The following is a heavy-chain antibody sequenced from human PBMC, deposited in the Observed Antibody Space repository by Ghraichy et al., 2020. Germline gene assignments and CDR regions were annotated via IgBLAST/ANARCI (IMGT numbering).Heavy chain of an antibody. D-gene: IGHD5-18*01. Sequence: GGSLRLSCVASGFTFTNSWMHWVRQAPGKGLVWVSRIDNDGISTSYADSVEGRFTISRDNAKNTVYLQMNSLRAEYTAVYFCARWRGEGRVPTAFDYWGQGTLVTVSS. J-gene: IGHJ4*02. V-gene: IGHV3-74*01. CDR3: ARWRGEGRVPTAFDY. CDR2: IDNDGIST. CDR1: GFTFTNSW.